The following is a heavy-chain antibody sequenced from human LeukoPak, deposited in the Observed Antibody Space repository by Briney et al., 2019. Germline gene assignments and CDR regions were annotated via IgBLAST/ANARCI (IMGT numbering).Heavy chain of an antibody. J-gene: IGHJ4*02. CDR3: AKGHYYGSGSLDY. V-gene: IGHV3-23*01. Sequence: PGGSLRLSCAASGFTFSSYAMSWVRQAPGKGLEWVSGISGSGDNTYYADSVKGRFTISRDNSKNTLYVQVNSLRAEDTAVYYCAKGHYYGSGSLDYWGQGTLVTVSS. D-gene: IGHD3-10*01. CDR2: ISGSGDNT. CDR1: GFTFSSYA.